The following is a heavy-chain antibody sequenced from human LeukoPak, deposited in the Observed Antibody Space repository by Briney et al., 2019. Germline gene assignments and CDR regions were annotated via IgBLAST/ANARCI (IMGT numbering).Heavy chain of an antibody. CDR3: ARNSGYSVYWIDP. CDR2: IYYSGST. Sequence: SETLSLTCTVSGGSISNYYWSWVRQPPGKGLEWIGYIYYSGSTNYNSSLKSRVTISVDTSKNQFSLKLSSVTAADTAVYYCARNSGYSVYWIDPWGQGTLVTVSS. CDR1: GGSISNYY. J-gene: IGHJ5*02. V-gene: IGHV4-59*01. D-gene: IGHD3-22*01.